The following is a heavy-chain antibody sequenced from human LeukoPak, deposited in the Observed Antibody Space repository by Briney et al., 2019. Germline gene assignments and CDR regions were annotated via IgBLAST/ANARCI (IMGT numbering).Heavy chain of an antibody. D-gene: IGHD2-21*01. CDR1: GGSISSYY. J-gene: IGHJ5*02. V-gene: IGHV4-59*08. CDR2: IYYSGST. CDR3: ARLLGSHINYFDP. Sequence: KTSETLSLTCTVSGGSISSYYWSWIRQPPGKGLEWIGYIYYSGSTSYNPSLKSRVTISVHTSKNQFSLKLSSVTAADTAVYYCARLLGSHINYFDPWGQGTLVTVSS.